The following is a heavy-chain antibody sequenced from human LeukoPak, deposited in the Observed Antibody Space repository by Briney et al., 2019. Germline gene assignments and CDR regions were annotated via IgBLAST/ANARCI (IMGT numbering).Heavy chain of an antibody. D-gene: IGHD3-9*01. CDR3: ARHADYYDILTGYYPAIDY. CDR2: IYPGDSDT. CDR1: GYSFTSYW. V-gene: IGHV5-51*01. Sequence: GESLKISCKGSGYSFTSYWIGWVRQMPGKGLEWMGIIYPGDSDTRYSPSFQGQVTISADKSISTAYLQWSSLKASDTAMYYCARHADYYDILTGYYPAIDYWGQGTLLTVSS. J-gene: IGHJ4*02.